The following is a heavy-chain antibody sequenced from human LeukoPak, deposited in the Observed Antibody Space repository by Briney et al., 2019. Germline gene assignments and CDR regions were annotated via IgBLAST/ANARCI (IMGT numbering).Heavy chain of an antibody. D-gene: IGHD3-10*01. V-gene: IGHV4-34*01. Sequence: SETLSLTCAVYGGSFSGYYWSWIRQPPGKGLEWIGEINHSGSTNYNPSLKSRVTISVDTSKNQFSLKLSSVTAADTAVYYCARGPYYFGSGTDYNRFNVVYWGQGILVTVSS. CDR1: GGSFSGYY. CDR2: INHSGST. J-gene: IGHJ4*02. CDR3: ARGPYYFGSGTDYNRFNVVY.